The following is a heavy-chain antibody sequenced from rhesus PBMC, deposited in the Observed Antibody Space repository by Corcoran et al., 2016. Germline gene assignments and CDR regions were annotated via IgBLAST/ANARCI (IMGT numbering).Heavy chain of an antibody. CDR3: ARGTVLVVVAT. CDR2: IYGSSTRT. D-gene: IGHD2-21*01. CDR1: GGSISDSYR. Sequence: QVQLQESGPGVVKPSETLSLTCAVSGGSISDSYRWSWIRQPPGKGLEWIGYIYGSSTRTNYNPSLKSRVTISKEPSKNQFSLKLSSGTAADTAVYYCARGTVLVVVATWGQGVLVTVSS. V-gene: IGHV4S10*01. J-gene: IGHJ4*01.